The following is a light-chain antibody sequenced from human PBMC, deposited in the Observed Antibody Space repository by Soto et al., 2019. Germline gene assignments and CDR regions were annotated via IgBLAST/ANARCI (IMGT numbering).Light chain of an antibody. V-gene: IGLV1-40*01. J-gene: IGLJ2*01. CDR3: SSYTSSSTLDVV. CDR1: SSNIGAGYD. CDR2: GNS. Sequence: QSVLTQPPSVSGAPGQRVTISCTGSSSNIGAGYDVHWYQQLPGTAPKLLIYGNSNRPSGVPDRFSGSKSGTSASLAITGLQAEDEADYYCSSYTSSSTLDVVFGGGTKVTVL.